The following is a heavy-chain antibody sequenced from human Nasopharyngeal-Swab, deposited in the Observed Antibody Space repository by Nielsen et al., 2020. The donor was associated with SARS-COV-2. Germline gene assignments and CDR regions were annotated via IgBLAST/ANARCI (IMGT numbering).Heavy chain of an antibody. CDR2: FYSGGST. J-gene: IGHJ4*02. CDR3: ARAGDSSGWYPPYYFEY. D-gene: IGHD6-19*01. V-gene: IGHV3-53*01. Sequence: GGSLRLSCAASGFTVSSKYMSWVRQAPGKGLEWVSLFYSGGSTYYADSVRGRFTISRDNSKNTLYLQMNSLRAEDTAVYYCARAGDSSGWYPPYYFEYWGQGTLVNVSS. CDR1: GFTVSSKY.